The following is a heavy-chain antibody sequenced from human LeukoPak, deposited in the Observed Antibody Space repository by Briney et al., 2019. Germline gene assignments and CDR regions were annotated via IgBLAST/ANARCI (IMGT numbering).Heavy chain of an antibody. CDR2: ISAYNGNT. Sequence: ASVKVSCKASGYTFTSYGISWVRQAPGQGLEWMGWISAYNGNTNYAQKLQGRVTMTTDTSTSTAYMELRSLRSDDTAVYYCARDSYYDFWSGRSPLPDYYYYGMDVWGQGTTVTVSS. CDR3: ARDSYYDFWSGRSPLPDYYYYGMDV. CDR1: GYTFTSYG. D-gene: IGHD3-3*01. J-gene: IGHJ6*02. V-gene: IGHV1-18*01.